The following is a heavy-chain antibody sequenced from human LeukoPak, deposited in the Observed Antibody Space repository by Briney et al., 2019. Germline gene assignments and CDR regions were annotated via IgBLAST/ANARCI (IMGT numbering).Heavy chain of an antibody. V-gene: IGHV1-2*02. J-gene: IGHJ4*02. CDR3: ARLPPVAGSPFDY. Sequence: ASVKVSCKSSGYTFTCYYIHWVRQAPGQGLEWMGLINPNSCGTNNAQKFQDRVTMTRHTSISTAYMELSRLRSDDTAVYYCARLPPVAGSPFDYWGQGTLVTVSS. CDR2: INPNSCGT. D-gene: IGHD6-19*01. CDR1: GYTFTCYY.